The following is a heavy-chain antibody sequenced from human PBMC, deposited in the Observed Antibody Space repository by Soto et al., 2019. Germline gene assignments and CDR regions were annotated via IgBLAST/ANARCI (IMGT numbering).Heavy chain of an antibody. Sequence: SETLSLTCTVSGGSISSYYWSWIRQHPGKRLEWIGYIYYSESTNYNASLKSRVTISVDTSKNQFSLKLSSVSAADTAVYYCTRRYYHDSSCYPSWYYFDYWGQGTLVTVSS. CDR2: IYYSEST. D-gene: IGHD3-22*01. V-gene: IGHV4-59*01. CDR3: TRRYYHDSSCYPSWYYFDY. CDR1: GGSISSYY. J-gene: IGHJ4*02.